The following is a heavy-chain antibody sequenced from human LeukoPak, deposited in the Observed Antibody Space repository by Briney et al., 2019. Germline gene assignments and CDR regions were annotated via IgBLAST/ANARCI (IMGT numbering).Heavy chain of an antibody. D-gene: IGHD3-22*01. Sequence: SVKVCCKASGGTFSRYAISWVRQAPGQGLEWMGGIIPIFGTANYAQKFQGRVTITTDESTSTAYMELSSLRSEDTAVYYCARDPKGDDSSGYQIDYWGQGTLVTVSS. V-gene: IGHV1-69*05. J-gene: IGHJ4*02. CDR1: GGTFSRYA. CDR3: ARDPKGDDSSGYQIDY. CDR2: IIPIFGTA.